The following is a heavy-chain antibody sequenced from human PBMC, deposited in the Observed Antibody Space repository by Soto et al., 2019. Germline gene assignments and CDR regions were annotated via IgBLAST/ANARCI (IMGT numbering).Heavy chain of an antibody. J-gene: IGHJ6*02. Sequence: SVKVSCKASGGTFSSYAISWVRQAPGQGLEWMGWIIAIYGTAKYAQKFQGRVTITADASASTAYMELSSLRSEDTAVYYCASSYIAAAPYGMDVWGQGTKVTV. D-gene: IGHD6-13*01. CDR2: IIAIYGTA. V-gene: IGHV1-69*13. CDR1: GGTFSSYA. CDR3: ASSYIAAAPYGMDV.